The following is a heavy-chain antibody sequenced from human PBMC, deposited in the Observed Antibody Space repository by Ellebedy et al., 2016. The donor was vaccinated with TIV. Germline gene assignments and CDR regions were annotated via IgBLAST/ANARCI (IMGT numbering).Heavy chain of an antibody. CDR1: CYSFTTYW. D-gene: IGHD1-1*01. Sequence: GESLKICCKGSCYSFTTYWTGSVRQMPGEGLEWAGYIFPGESDIRYSPSFKGLVTVSADKSISTAYLHWSSLKSSDTGMYYCVRQGERPFDNWGQGTLVTVSS. CDR3: VRQGERPFDN. V-gene: IGHV5-51*02. J-gene: IGHJ4*02. CDR2: IFPGESDI.